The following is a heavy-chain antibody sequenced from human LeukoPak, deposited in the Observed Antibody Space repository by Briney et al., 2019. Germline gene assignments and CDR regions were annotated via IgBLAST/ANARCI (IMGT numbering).Heavy chain of an antibody. CDR3: ARPDGDMYYFDY. V-gene: IGHV4-34*01. D-gene: IGHD2-21*02. CDR1: GGSFSGYY. Sequence: SETLSLTCAVYGGSFSGYYWSWIRQPPGKGLEWIGEINHSGSTNYNPSLKSRVTISVDTSKNQFSLKLSSVTAADTAVYYCARPDGDMYYFDYWDQGTLVTVSS. CDR2: INHSGST. J-gene: IGHJ4*02.